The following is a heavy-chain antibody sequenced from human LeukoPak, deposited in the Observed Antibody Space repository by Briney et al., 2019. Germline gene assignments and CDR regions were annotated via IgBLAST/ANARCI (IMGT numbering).Heavy chain of an antibody. CDR3: ASHVTVLGTRGFDF. CDR2: VHHGGAS. V-gene: IGHV4-4*02. J-gene: IGHJ4*02. CDR1: GDSITSHSW. D-gene: IGHD6-19*01. Sequence: TLSLTCAVSGDSITSHSWWSWVRQPPGKGLEWIGEVHHGGASNYDPSLESRVTISVDKSKNRFSLNLRSVTAADTATYYCASHVTVLGTRGFDFWGRGTLVTVS.